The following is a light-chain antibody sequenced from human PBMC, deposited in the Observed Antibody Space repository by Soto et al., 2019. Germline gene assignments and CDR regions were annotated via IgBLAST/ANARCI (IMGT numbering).Light chain of an antibody. CDR1: QSVSSN. V-gene: IGKV3-15*01. CDR2: GAS. Sequence: EIVMTQSPATLSVSPGERATLPCRASQSVSSNLAWYQQKPGQAPRLLIYGASTSATGIPARFSGSGSGTEFTLTISSLQSEDFAVYYWQRYDNWPSLTFGGGTKVESK. J-gene: IGKJ4*01. CDR3: QRYDNWPSLT.